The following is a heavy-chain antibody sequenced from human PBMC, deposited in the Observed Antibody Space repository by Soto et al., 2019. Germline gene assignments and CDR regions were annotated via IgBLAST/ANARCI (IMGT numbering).Heavy chain of an antibody. V-gene: IGHV4-31*03. CDR3: AIAGYYDSSGYFSGSPTLIDY. CDR2: IYYSGST. CDR1: GGSISSGGYY. J-gene: IGHJ4*02. D-gene: IGHD3-22*01. Sequence: ASETLSLTCTVSGGSISSGGYYWSWIRQHPGKGLEWIGYIYYSGSTYYNPSLKSRVTISVDTSKNQFSLKLSSVTAADTAVYYCAIAGYYDSSGYFSGSPTLIDYWGQGTLVTVSS.